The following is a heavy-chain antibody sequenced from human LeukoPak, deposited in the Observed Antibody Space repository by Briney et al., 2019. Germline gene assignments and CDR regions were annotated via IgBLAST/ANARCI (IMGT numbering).Heavy chain of an antibody. CDR1: GYTFTSYD. V-gene: IGHV1-18*01. D-gene: IGHD3-22*01. CDR3: ARDRNYDSSGYLDYYYGMDV. Sequence: ASVKVSCKASGYTFTSYDINWVRQATGQGLEWMGWISAYNGNTNYAQKVQGRATMTTDTSTRIAYMELRSLRSDDTAVYYCARDRNYDSSGYLDYYYGMDVWGQGTTVTVSS. CDR2: ISAYNGNT. J-gene: IGHJ6*02.